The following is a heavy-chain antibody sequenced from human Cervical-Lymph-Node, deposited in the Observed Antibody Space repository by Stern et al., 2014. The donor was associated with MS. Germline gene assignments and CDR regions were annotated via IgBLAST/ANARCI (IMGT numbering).Heavy chain of an antibody. J-gene: IGHJ4*02. CDR1: GYTFTTYG. V-gene: IGHV1-18*01. D-gene: IGHD1-1*01. CDR2: ISNCRGNT. Sequence: EQLEESGAEVKTPGASVKVSCKASGYTFTTYGISWVRQAPGQGLEWMGWISNCRGNTKSTEKFQDRVTMTTDTSTGTAYMERRSLRSDDTAVYYCARDVTWNLDYWGQGTLVTVSS. CDR3: ARDVTWNLDY.